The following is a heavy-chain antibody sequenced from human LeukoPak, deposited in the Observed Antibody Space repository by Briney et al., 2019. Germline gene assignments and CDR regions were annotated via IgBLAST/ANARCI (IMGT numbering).Heavy chain of an antibody. CDR3: AKGSAAGRPYYFDY. CDR1: GFTFSSYA. V-gene: IGHV3-23*01. J-gene: IGHJ4*02. D-gene: IGHD6-25*01. Sequence: GGSLRLSCAASGFTFSSYAMSWVRQAPGKGLEWVSAIDSTGAHTWYADSVKGRFTISKDSSKTILYLQMNSLRAEDAAVYFCAKGSAAGRPYYFDYWGQGTLVTVSS. CDR2: IDSTGAHT.